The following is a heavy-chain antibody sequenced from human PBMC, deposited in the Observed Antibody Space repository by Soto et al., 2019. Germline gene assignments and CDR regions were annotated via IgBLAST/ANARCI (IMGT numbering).Heavy chain of an antibody. J-gene: IGHJ5*02. CDR3: ARDRAIAVALLFWFDP. Sequence: GGSLRLSCAASGFTFSSYAMHWVRQAPGKGLEWVAVISYDGSNKYYADSVKGRFTISRDNSKNTLYLQMNSLRAEDTAVYYCARDRAIAVALLFWFDPWGQGTLVTVSS. D-gene: IGHD6-19*01. V-gene: IGHV3-30-3*01. CDR2: ISYDGSNK. CDR1: GFTFSSYA.